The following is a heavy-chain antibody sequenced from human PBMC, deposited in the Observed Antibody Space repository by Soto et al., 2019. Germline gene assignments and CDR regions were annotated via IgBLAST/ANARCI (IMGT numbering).Heavy chain of an antibody. Sequence: ESGGGVVQPGRSLRLSCAASGFTFSSYGMHWVRQAPGKGLEWVAVISYDGSNKYYADSVKGRFTISRDNSKNTLYLQMNSLRAEDTAVYYCAKGSFDDYWGQGTLVTVSS. D-gene: IGHD6-13*01. CDR1: GFTFSSYG. V-gene: IGHV3-30*18. CDR3: AKGSFDDY. J-gene: IGHJ4*02. CDR2: ISYDGSNK.